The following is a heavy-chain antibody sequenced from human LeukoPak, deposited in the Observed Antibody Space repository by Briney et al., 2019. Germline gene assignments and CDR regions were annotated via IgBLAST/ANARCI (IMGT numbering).Heavy chain of an antibody. CDR3: AREFGLWGGDSSGYSV. CDR2: IIPIFGTA. V-gene: IGHV1-69*05. D-gene: IGHD3-22*01. CDR1: GGTFSSYA. J-gene: IGHJ4*02. Sequence: ASVKVSCKASGGTFSSYAISWVRQAPGQGLEWMGRIIPIFGTANYAQKFQGRVTITTDESTSTAYMELSSLRSEDTAVYYCAREFGLWGGDSSGYSVWGQGTLGTVSS.